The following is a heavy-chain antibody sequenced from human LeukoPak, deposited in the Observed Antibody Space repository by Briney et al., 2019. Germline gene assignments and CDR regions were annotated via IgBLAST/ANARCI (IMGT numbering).Heavy chain of an antibody. V-gene: IGHV4-4*07. Sequence: PSETLSLTCTVSGGSISSYYWSWIRQPAGKGLEWIGRIYTSGSTNYNPSLKSRVTMSVDTSKNQFSLKLSSVTAADTAVYYCARVPLYDFWSGPSRLYYMDVWGKGTTVTVSS. D-gene: IGHD3-3*01. CDR3: ARVPLYDFWSGPSRLYYMDV. J-gene: IGHJ6*03. CDR2: IYTSGST. CDR1: GGSISSYY.